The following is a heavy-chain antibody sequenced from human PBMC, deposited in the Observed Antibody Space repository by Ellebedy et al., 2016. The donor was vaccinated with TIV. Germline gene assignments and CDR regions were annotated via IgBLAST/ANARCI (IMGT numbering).Heavy chain of an antibody. CDR2: ISSDGSIT. V-gene: IGHV3-74*01. CDR3: AFNGGYDSKDIYYYYMDV. J-gene: IGHJ6*03. CDR1: GFTFSSRW. D-gene: IGHD5-12*01. Sequence: GESLKISXVGSGFTFSSRWMHWVRQAPGKGLVWVSRISSDGSITNYADSVQGRFTISRDKPKKIVYLQMDSLRVEDTAVYYCAFNGGYDSKDIYYYYMDVWGNGTTVTVSS.